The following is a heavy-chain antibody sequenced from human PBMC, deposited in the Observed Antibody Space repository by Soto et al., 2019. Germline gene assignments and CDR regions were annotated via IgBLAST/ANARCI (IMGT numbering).Heavy chain of an antibody. CDR3: ARDQDSSSWYWFDP. CDR2: IIPILGIA. Sequence: ASVKVSCKASGGTFSSYTISWVRQAPGQGLEWMGRIIPILGIANYAQKFQGRVTITADKSTSTAYMELSSLRSEDTAVYYCARDQDSSSWYWFDPWGQGTLVTVSS. D-gene: IGHD6-13*01. J-gene: IGHJ5*02. CDR1: GGTFSSYT. V-gene: IGHV1-69*04.